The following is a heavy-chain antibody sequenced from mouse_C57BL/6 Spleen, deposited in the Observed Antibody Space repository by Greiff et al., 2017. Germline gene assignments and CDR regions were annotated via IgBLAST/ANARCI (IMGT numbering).Heavy chain of an antibody. D-gene: IGHD2-2*01. CDR3: ARSSGGLRRAWFAY. V-gene: IGHV1-69*01. J-gene: IGHJ3*01. CDR2: IDPSDSYT. Sequence: QVQLQQPGAELVMPGASVKLSCKASGYTFTSYWMHWVKQRPGQGLEWIGEIDPSDSYTNYNQKFKGKSTLTVDKSSSTAYMQLSSLTSEDSAVYYCARSSGGLRRAWFAYWGQGTLVTVSA. CDR1: GYTFTSYW.